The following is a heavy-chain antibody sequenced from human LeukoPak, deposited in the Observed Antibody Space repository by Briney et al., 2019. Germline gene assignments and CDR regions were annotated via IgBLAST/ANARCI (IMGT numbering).Heavy chain of an antibody. V-gene: IGHV1-8*03. CDR2: MNPNSGNT. CDR1: GYTFTSYD. D-gene: IGHD2-2*01. Sequence: GASVKVSCKASGYTFTSYDINWVRQATGQGLEWMGWMNPNSGNTGYAQKFQGRVTITRNTSISTAYMELSSLRSEDTAVYYCARVGGLKYQLRRYYFDYWGQGTLVTVSS. J-gene: IGHJ4*02. CDR3: ARVGGLKYQLRRYYFDY.